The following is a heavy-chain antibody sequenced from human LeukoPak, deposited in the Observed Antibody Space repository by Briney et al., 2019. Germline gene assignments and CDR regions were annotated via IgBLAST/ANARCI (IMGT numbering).Heavy chain of an antibody. D-gene: IGHD4-17*01. CDR3: ARRSSDYGDFQH. CDR2: IYPGDSDT. Sequence: GESLKISCKGSGYSFTNYWIGWVRQMPGKGLEWMGIIYPGDSDTRYRPSFQGQVTISADKSISTAYLKCSSLKGSDTAMYYCARRSSDYGDFQHSGQGTLVTVSS. V-gene: IGHV5-51*01. CDR1: GYSFTNYW. J-gene: IGHJ1*01.